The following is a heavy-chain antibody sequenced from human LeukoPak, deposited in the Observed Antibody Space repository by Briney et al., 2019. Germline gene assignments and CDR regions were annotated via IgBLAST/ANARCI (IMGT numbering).Heavy chain of an antibody. J-gene: IGHJ4*02. CDR3: ARGTAITAGIDF. V-gene: IGHV3-74*01. D-gene: IGHD6-19*01. CDR1: GFAFSTYR. CDR2: INPEGAST. Sequence: GGSLRLSCTASGFAFSTYRMFWVRQAPGKGLVWVSQINPEGASTTYGDPAKGRFTASRDNAKNALHLQMNSLRVDDTAVYYCARGTAITAGIDFWGQGTLVTVSS.